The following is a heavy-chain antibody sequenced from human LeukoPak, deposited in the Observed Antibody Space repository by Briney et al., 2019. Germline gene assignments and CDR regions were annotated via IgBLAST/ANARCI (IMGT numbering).Heavy chain of an antibody. CDR3: AKLGSGSYYFDY. V-gene: IGHV3-11*03. CDR2: ISSSSYSSTYI. D-gene: IGHD3-3*01. Sequence: GGSLRLSCAASGFTFSNYYMVWIRQAPGKGLEWVSYISSSSYSSTYIKYADSVKGRFTISRDNSKNTLYVQMNSLRAEDTAVYYCAKLGSGSYYFDYWGQGTLVTVSS. J-gene: IGHJ4*02. CDR1: GFTFSNYY.